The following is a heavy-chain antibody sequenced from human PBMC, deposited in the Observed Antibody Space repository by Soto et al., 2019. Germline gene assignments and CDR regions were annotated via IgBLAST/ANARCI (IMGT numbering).Heavy chain of an antibody. V-gene: IGHV3-30-3*01. D-gene: IGHD3-22*01. CDR2: ISYSGDNE. Sequence: GGSLRLSCAASGFIFSSFAMHWVRQAPGKGLEWVALISYSGDNEYYADSVKGRFTISRDNSMNTLYLQMNSLRAEDTAVYYWARDRGYDSSGYYFMWGQGTLVTVSS. CDR3: ARDRGYDSSGYYFM. CDR1: GFIFSSFA. J-gene: IGHJ4*02.